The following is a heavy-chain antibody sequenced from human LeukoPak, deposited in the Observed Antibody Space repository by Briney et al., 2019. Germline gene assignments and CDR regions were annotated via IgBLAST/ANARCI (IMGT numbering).Heavy chain of an antibody. D-gene: IGHD1-26*01. CDR2: INTDGSTT. Sequence: GGSLRLSCAASEFTFSSYDMSWVRQAPGKGLVWVSRINTDGSTTSYVDSVKGRFTISRGNTKNTLYLHMNSLRAEDTAVYYCARVPVGSYSFDYWGQGTLVTVSS. V-gene: IGHV3-74*01. CDR1: EFTFSSYD. CDR3: ARVPVGSYSFDY. J-gene: IGHJ4*02.